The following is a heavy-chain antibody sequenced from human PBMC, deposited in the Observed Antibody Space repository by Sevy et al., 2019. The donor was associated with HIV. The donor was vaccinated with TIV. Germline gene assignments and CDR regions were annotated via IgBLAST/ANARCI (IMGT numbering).Heavy chain of an antibody. D-gene: IGHD5-18*01. CDR2: IKQDGSEK. J-gene: IGHJ4*02. CDR3: GGGELWLQGGYYFDY. V-gene: IGHV3-7*03. Sequence: GGSLRLSCAASGFTFSSYWMSWVRQAPGKGLEWVAYIKQDGSEKYYVDSVKGRFTISRDNAKNSLYLQMNSLRAEDTAVYYCGGGELWLQGGYYFDYWGQGTLVTVSS. CDR1: GFTFSSYW.